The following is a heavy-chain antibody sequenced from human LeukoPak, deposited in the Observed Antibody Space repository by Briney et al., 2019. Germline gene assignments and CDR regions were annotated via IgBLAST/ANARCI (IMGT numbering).Heavy chain of an antibody. D-gene: IGHD2-15*01. CDR3: ARGQAPAAGV. V-gene: IGHV4-4*09. J-gene: IGHJ4*02. CDR1: GSSISSYY. CDR2: IYTSGST. Sequence: PSETLSLTCTVSGSSISSYYWSWIRQPPGKGLEWIGYIYTSGSTNHNPSLKSRVTISVDTSKNQFSLKLSSVTAADTAVYYCARGQAPAAGVWGQGTLVTVSS.